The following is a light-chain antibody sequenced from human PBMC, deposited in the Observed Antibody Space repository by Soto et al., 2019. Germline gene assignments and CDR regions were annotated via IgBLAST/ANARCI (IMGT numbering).Light chain of an antibody. CDR2: GGY. Sequence: EIVLTQSPGPLSLSPGERGTLSCRASQSVSSSYLAWYQQKPVQAPRLLIYGGYSRATGIPDRFSGSGSGTDFTLTISRLEPEDFEVYYCQQYGSSLITFGQGKRLEIK. CDR3: QQYGSSLIT. J-gene: IGKJ5*01. CDR1: QSVSSSY. V-gene: IGKV3-20*01.